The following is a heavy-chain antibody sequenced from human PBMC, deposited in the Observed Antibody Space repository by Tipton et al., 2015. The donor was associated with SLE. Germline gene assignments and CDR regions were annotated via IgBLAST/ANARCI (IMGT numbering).Heavy chain of an antibody. CDR1: GGSISSGEHY. CDR2: IYYSGST. V-gene: IGHV4-30-4*01. D-gene: IGHD3-22*01. J-gene: IGHJ3*02. CDR3: ARDALLHYDSSGSGAFDI. Sequence: TLSLTCTVSGGSISSGEHYWSWIRQPPGKGLEWIGYIYYSGSTYYNPSLKSRVTISVDTSKNQFSLKLSSVTAADTAVYYCARDALLHYDSSGSGAFDIWGQGTMVTVSS.